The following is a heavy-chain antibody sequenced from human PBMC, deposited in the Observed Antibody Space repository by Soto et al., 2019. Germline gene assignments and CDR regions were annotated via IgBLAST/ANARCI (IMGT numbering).Heavy chain of an antibody. CDR2: IEPSDSYT. V-gene: IGHV5-10-1*01. D-gene: IGHD6-19*01. J-gene: IGHJ6*02. CDR3: ARHSAVADV. Sequence: GESLKISCKGSGYSFTSYWINWVRERPGKGLEWMGRIEPSDSYTNYSPSFQGHVTISADKSISTAYLQWSSLKASDTAMYYCARHSAVADVWGQGTTVTVSS. CDR1: GYSFTSYW.